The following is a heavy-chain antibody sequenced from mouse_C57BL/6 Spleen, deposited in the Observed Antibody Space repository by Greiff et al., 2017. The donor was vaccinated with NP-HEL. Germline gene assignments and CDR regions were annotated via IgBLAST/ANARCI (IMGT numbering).Heavy chain of an antibody. V-gene: IGHV5-17*01. D-gene: IGHD2-2*01. CDR2: ISSGSSTI. CDR1: GFNFSDYG. Sequence: EVQLVESGGGLVKPGGSLKLSCAASGFNFSDYGMHWVRQAPEKGLEWVAYISSGSSTIYYADTVKGRFTISRDNAKNTLFLQMTSLRSEDTAMYYCARNYGFYYYAMDYWGQGTSVTVSS. CDR3: ARNYGFYYYAMDY. J-gene: IGHJ4*01.